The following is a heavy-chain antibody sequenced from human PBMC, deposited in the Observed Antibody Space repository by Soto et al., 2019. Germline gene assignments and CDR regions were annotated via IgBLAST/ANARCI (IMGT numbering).Heavy chain of an antibody. V-gene: IGHV3-30*03. D-gene: IGHD2-2*01. CDR3: ARAEYQLLSWGYYFDY. CDR1: GFTFSSYG. Sequence: PGGSLRLSCAASGFTFSSYGMHWVRQAPGKGLEWVAVISYDGSNKYYADSVKGRFTISRDNSKNTLYLQMNSLRAEDTAVYYCARAEYQLLSWGYYFDYWGQGTLVTVSS. J-gene: IGHJ4*02. CDR2: ISYDGSNK.